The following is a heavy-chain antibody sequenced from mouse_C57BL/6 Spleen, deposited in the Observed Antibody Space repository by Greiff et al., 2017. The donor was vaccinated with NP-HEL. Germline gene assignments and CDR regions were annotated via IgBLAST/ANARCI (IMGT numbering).Heavy chain of an antibody. V-gene: IGHV1-15*01. D-gene: IGHD1-1*01. CDR1: GYTFTDYA. CDR3: TRGGPVLRDY. J-gene: IGHJ2*01. CDR2: IDPETGGT. Sequence: VQLQQSGAELVRPGASVTLSCKASGYTFTDYAMPWVKQTPVHGLEWIGAIDPETGGTAYNQKFKGKAILTADKSSSTAYMGLRSLTSEDSAVYYCTRGGPVLRDYWGQGTTLTVSS.